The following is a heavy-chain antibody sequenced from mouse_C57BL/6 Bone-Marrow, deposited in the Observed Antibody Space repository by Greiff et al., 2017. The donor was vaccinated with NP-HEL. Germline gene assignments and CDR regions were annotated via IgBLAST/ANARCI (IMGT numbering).Heavy chain of an antibody. CDR1: GHTFTSYW. CDR2: IDPSDSET. D-gene: IGHD2-3*01. V-gene: IGHV1-52*01. Sequence: QVQLQQPGAELVRPGSSVKLSCKASGHTFTSYWMHWVKQRPIQGLEWIGNIDPSDSETHYNQKFKDKATLTVDKSSSTAYMQLSSLTSEDSAVYYCARSGYDGYYGFAYWGQGTLVTVSA. J-gene: IGHJ3*01. CDR3: ARSGYDGYYGFAY.